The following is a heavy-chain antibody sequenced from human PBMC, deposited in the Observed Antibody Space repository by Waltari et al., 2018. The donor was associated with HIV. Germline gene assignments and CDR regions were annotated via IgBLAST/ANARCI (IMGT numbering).Heavy chain of an antibody. Sequence: QVQLQESGPGLVKPSETLSLTCTVSGGSISNYYWSWIRQPAGKGLEWIGRIYTSGSTNYNPPLKSRVTMSVDTSENQFSLKVSSVTAADTAVYYCARDKNRSGWFDPWGQGTLVTVSS. V-gene: IGHV4-4*07. J-gene: IGHJ5*02. CDR1: GGSISNYY. CDR3: ARDKNRSGWFDP. CDR2: IYTSGST.